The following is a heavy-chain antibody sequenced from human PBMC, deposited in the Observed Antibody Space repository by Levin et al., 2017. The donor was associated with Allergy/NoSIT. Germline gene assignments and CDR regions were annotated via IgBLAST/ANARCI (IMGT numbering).Heavy chain of an antibody. Sequence: GGSLRLSCAVSGFTFSDHYMDWVRQAPGKGLEWVGRSRNKAKSYTTEYAASVKGRFTISRDDLRSSLYLQMNSLKTEDTAMYYCARAVCSGGACYLGDYWGQGTLVTVSS. V-gene: IGHV3-72*01. CDR2: SRNKAKSYTT. D-gene: IGHD2-15*01. CDR3: ARAVCSGGACYLGDY. CDR1: GFTFSDHY. J-gene: IGHJ4*02.